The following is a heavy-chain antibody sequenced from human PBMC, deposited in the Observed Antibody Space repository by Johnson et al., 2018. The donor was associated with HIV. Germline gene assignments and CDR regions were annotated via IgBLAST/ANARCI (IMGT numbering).Heavy chain of an antibody. V-gene: IGHV3-11*04. J-gene: IGHJ3*02. CDR1: GFTFSDYY. CDR2: ISSSGSTI. Sequence: QVQLVESGGGLVQPGGSLRLSCAASGFTFSDYYMSWIRQAPGKGLEWVSYISSSGSTIYYADSVKGRFTISRDNAKNSLYLQMNSLRGDDTAVYYCARPGIVVLPACAFDIWGPGTMVTVSS. D-gene: IGHD2-2*01. CDR3: ARPGIVVLPACAFDI.